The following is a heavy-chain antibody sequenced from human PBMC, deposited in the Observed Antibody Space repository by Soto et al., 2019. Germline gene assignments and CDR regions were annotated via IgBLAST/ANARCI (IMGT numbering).Heavy chain of an antibody. Sequence: PSETLSLTCAVYGGSFSGYYWSWIRQPPGKGLEWIGEINHSGSTTYNPSLKSRVTISVDTSKNQFSLKLSSVTAADTAVYYCARGSESYSSGWYTGSREYYYMDVWGKGTTVTVSS. V-gene: IGHV4-34*01. J-gene: IGHJ6*03. D-gene: IGHD6-19*01. CDR2: INHSGST. CDR1: GGSFSGYY. CDR3: ARGSESYSSGWYTGSREYYYMDV.